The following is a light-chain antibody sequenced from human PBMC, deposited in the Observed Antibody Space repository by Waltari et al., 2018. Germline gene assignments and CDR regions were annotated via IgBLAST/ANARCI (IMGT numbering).Light chain of an antibody. CDR2: GAS. CDR1: QSISSY. Sequence: DIQMTQSPSSLSASVGDRVTITCRASQSISSYLNWYHQKPGKAPKLLIYGASSLQSGVPSRFSGSGSGTDFPLTISSLQPEDFATYYCQQSYSIPFTFGGGTKVEIK. V-gene: IGKV1-39*01. J-gene: IGKJ4*01. CDR3: QQSYSIPFT.